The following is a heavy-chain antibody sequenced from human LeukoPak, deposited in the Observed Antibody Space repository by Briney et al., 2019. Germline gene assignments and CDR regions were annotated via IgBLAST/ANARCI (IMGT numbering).Heavy chain of an antibody. CDR2: MNPNSGTT. V-gene: IGHV1-8*01. J-gene: IGHJ5*02. Sequence: ASVKVSCKASGYTLASYDINWVRQATGQGLEWMGWMNPNSGTTGYAQKFQDRITLTRATSISTAYMELSSLTSDDTAVYYCARDYGGNSGWFDPWGQGTLVTVSS. D-gene: IGHD4-23*01. CDR3: ARDYGGNSGWFDP. CDR1: GYTLASYD.